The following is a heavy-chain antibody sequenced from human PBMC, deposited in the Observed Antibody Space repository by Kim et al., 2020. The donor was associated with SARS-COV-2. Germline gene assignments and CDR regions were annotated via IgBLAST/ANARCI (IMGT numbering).Heavy chain of an antibody. CDR3: ARGRYGGYEYFDL. J-gene: IGHJ2*01. CDR2: ISTHNDNT. CDR1: DYTFSTYG. D-gene: IGHD5-12*01. Sequence: ASVKVSCKASDYTFSTYGINWVRLAPGQALEWMGWISTHNDNTNYAEKFQGRLTMTTDTSTSTAYIELRSLRSDDTAIYFCARGRYGGYEYFDLWGRGTLVTVSS. V-gene: IGHV1-18*01.